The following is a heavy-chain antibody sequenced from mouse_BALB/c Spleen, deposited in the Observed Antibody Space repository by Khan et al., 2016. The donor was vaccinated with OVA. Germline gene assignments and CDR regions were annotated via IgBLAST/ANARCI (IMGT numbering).Heavy chain of an antibody. Sequence: EVQLVESGPGLVKPSQSLSLTCTVTGYSITSDYAWNWIRQFPGNKLEWMGYISSTGSTSYNPSLKSRISFTRATSKNQFFLQLKSVTTEDTATYYCARSLYYSYGYALDCWGRGTSVTVSS. J-gene: IGHJ4*01. CDR3: ARSLYYSYGYALDC. CDR2: ISSTGST. D-gene: IGHD2-14*01. CDR1: GYSITSDYA. V-gene: IGHV3-2*02.